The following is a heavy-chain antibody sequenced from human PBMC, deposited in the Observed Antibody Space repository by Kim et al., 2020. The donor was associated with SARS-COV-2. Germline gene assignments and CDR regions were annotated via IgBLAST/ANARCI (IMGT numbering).Heavy chain of an antibody. V-gene: IGHV3-30*04. D-gene: IGHD6-19*01. CDR2: ISFDGTNK. J-gene: IGHJ4*02. CDR1: GFTFSSYA. CDR3: ARGGLYSWRQVDGGY. Sequence: GGSLRLSCTASGFTFSSYAIHWVRQAPGKGLEWVAVISFDGTNKYYVDSVKGRFTISRDNSKNTLYLQMNSLRSEDTAVYYCARGGLYSWRQVDGGYWGQGTLVTVSS.